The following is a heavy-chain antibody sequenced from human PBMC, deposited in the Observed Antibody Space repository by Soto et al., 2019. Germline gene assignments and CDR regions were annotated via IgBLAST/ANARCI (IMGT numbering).Heavy chain of an antibody. Sequence: GSLRLSCAASGFTVSSNYMSWVRQAPGKGLEWVSVIYSGGSTYYADSVKGRFTISRDNSKNTLYLQMNSLRAEDTAVYYCARNYGDYYYGMDVWGQGTTVTVSS. D-gene: IGHD4-17*01. J-gene: IGHJ6*02. V-gene: IGHV3-53*01. CDR3: ARNYGDYYYGMDV. CDR2: IYSGGST. CDR1: GFTVSSNY.